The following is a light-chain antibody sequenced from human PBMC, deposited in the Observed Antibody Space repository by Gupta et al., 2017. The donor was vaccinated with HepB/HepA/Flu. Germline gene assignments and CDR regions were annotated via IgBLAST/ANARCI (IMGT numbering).Light chain of an antibody. V-gene: IGKV3-11*01. CDR3: QQRSNWPWT. J-gene: IGKJ1*01. Sequence: EIVLTQSPATLSLSPGERATLSCRASQSVSSYLAWYQQKPGQAPRLFIYDASNRATGIPARFSGSGSGTEFTLTISSLEPEDFAVYYCQQRSNWPWTFGQGTKVEIK. CDR1: QSVSSY. CDR2: DAS.